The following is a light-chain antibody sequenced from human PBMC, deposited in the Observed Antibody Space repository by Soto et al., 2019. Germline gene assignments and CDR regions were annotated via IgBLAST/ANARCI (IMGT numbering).Light chain of an antibody. Sequence: EKVMTQSPAALSVSPGERATLSCRASQSVNSNLAWYQRKPGQAPRLLLYGASTRATGIPARFSGSASGTEFTLTISSLQSEDSAVYYCQQYYITPLTFGGGTKVEI. J-gene: IGKJ4*01. CDR2: GAS. CDR1: QSVNSN. V-gene: IGKV3-15*01. CDR3: QQYYITPLT.